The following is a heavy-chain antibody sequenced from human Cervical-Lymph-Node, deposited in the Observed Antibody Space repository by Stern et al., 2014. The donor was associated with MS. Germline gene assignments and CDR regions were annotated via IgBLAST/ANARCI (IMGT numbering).Heavy chain of an antibody. CDR3: ARATYYYDSSGSFDY. CDR2: INPSGGST. D-gene: IGHD3-22*01. V-gene: IGHV1-46*01. J-gene: IGHJ4*02. Sequence: VQLVESGAEVKKPGASVKVSCKASGYTFTSYYMHWVRQAPGQGLEWMGIINPSGGSTSYAQKFQGRVTMTRDTSTSTVYMELSSLRSEDTAVYYCARATYYYDSSGSFDYWGKGTLVTVSS. CDR1: GYTFTSYY.